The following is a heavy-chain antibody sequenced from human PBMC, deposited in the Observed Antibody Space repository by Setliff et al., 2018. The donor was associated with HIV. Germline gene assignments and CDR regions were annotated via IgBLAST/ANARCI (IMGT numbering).Heavy chain of an antibody. CDR3: ARNGDYYMDV. CDR2: INYSGST. CDR1: GGSISTYY. D-gene: IGHD4-17*01. V-gene: IGHV4-59*01. J-gene: IGHJ6*03. Sequence: SETLSLTCTVSGGSISTYYWGWIRQPPGKGLEWIGYINYSGSTKHNPSLKSRVTISVDTSKNQFSPKLNSVTAADTAVYYCARNGDYYMDVWGKGTTVTVSS.